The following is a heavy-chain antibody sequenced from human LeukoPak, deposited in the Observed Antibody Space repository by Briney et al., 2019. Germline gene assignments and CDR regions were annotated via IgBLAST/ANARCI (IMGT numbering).Heavy chain of an antibody. D-gene: IGHD5-12*01. CDR1: GYTFTGYY. J-gene: IGHJ4*02. CDR3: ARDRDGSGWWLPFDY. V-gene: IGHV1-2*02. CDR2: TNPNSGGT. Sequence: GASVKVSCKASGYTFTGYYMHWVRQAPGQGLEWMGWTNPNSGGTNYAQKFQGRVTMTRDTSISTAYMELSRLRSDDTAVYYCARDRDGSGWWLPFDYWGQGTLVTVSS.